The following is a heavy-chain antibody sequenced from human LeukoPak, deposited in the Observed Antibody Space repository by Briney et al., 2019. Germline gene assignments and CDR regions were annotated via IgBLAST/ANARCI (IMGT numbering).Heavy chain of an antibody. CDR2: IYSSGST. Sequence: PSETLSLTCTVSGGSISSGSYYWSWIRHPAGKGLEWIGRIYSSGSTNYNPSLKSRVTISVDTSKNQFSLKLSSVTAADTAVYYCARPVVPAASWFDPWGQGTLVTVSS. J-gene: IGHJ5*02. D-gene: IGHD2-2*01. CDR1: GGSISSGSYY. CDR3: ARPVVPAASWFDP. V-gene: IGHV4-61*02.